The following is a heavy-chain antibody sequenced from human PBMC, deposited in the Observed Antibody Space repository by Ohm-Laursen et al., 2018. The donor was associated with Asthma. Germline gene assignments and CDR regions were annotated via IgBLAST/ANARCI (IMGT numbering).Heavy chain of an antibody. CDR1: GFAFDDYG. D-gene: IGHD5-24*01. CDR3: ARGSLEGLQ. Sequence: SLRLSCTASGFAFDDYGMHWVRQGPGEGLVWISHIFPHGRHTNYADSVKGRFTISRGDAQNTLYLQMNSLRADDTAVYYCARGSLEGLQWGQGTLVTVSS. J-gene: IGHJ4*02. V-gene: IGHV3-74*01. CDR2: IFPHGRHT.